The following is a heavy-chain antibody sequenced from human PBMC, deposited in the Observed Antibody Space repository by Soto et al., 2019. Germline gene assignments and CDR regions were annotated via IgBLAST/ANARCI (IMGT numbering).Heavy chain of an antibody. D-gene: IGHD3-3*01. J-gene: IGHJ6*02. Sequence: ASVKISCKASGYTFTGYYMHWVRQAPGQGLEWMGWINPNSGGTNYAQKFQGRVTMTRDTSISTAYMELSRLRSDDTAVYYCARGDVLRFLEWSARYVGMEVWGQGTKVTVSS. CDR3: ARGDVLRFLEWSARYVGMEV. CDR1: GYTFTGYY. CDR2: INPNSGGT. V-gene: IGHV1-2*02.